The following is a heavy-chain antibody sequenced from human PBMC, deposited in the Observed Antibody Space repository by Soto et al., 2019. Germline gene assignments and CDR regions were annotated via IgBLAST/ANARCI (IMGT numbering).Heavy chain of an antibody. D-gene: IGHD3-3*01. CDR1: GYTFTSHG. J-gene: IGHJ5*02. CDR2: ISAYNGNT. Sequence: QVQLVQSGAEVKKPGASVKVSCKASGYTFTSHGISWVRQAPGQGLEWMGWISAYNGNTNYAQKLQGRVTMTTDTSTSTAYMELRSLRSDDTAVYYCARDWGSGYFLSRNWFDPWGQGTLVTVSS. CDR3: ARDWGSGYFLSRNWFDP. V-gene: IGHV1-18*04.